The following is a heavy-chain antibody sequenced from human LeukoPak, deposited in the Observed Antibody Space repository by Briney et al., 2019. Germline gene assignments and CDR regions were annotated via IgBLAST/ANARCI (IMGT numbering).Heavy chain of an antibody. D-gene: IGHD4-11*01. CDR1: GFTFSNFA. J-gene: IGHJ6*02. CDR2: ISYDGSNK. Sequence: PGRSLRLSCVVSGFTFSNFAMHWVRQAPGKGLEWVAVISYDGSNKYYADSVKGRFTISRDNSKNTLYLQMNSLRAEDTAVYYCARATYSNSLYYGMDVWGQGTTVTVSS. V-gene: IGHV3-30-3*01. CDR3: ARATYSNSLYYGMDV.